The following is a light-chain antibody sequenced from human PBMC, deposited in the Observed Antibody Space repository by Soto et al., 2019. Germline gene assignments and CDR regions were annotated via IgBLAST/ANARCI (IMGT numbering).Light chain of an antibody. V-gene: IGKV4-1*01. J-gene: IGKJ1*01. CDR1: HRVLCSSNNMNS. Sequence: TPSPHSLPLALVESATINCKSSHRVLCSSNNMNSLAWCQQKPRQPPTLLIYWASTRESGVPDRFSGSGSGTEFTLTIISLQDEDVAVYYCQQYYTTPRTFGQGTKVDIK. CDR3: QQYYTTPRT. CDR2: WAS.